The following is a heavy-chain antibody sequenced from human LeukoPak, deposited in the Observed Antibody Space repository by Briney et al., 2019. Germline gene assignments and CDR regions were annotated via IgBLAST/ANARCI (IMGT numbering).Heavy chain of an antibody. J-gene: IGHJ6*02. CDR1: GGSIGSYY. CDR3: ARGAAGTGHYYYYYGMDV. D-gene: IGHD6-13*01. CDR2: IYISGSS. V-gene: IGHV4-4*07. Sequence: PSETLSLTCSVSGGSIGSYYWNWIRQPAGKGLEWIGRIYISGSSNYNPSLKSRVTMSVDTSKSQLTLRLSSVTAADTAVYYCARGAAGTGHYYYYYGMDVWGQGTTVTVSS.